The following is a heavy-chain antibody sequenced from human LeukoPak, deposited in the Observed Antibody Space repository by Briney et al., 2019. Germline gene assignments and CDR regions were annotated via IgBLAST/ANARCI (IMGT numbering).Heavy chain of an antibody. CDR3: ARGPYDFWSASWFDP. D-gene: IGHD3-3*01. J-gene: IGHJ5*02. CDR2: ITGSGDST. Sequence: GGSLRLSCAASGFTFSSNAMNWVRQAPGKGLEWVSGITGSGDSTYYADSVKGRFTISRDNSKNTLYLQMNSLRPEDTAVYYCARGPYDFWSASWFDPWGQGTLVTVSS. CDR1: GFTFSSNA. V-gene: IGHV3-23*01.